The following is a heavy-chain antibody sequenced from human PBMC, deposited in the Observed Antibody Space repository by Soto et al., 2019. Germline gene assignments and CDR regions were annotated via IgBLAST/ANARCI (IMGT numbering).Heavy chain of an antibody. Sequence: EVQLVQSGAEVKKPGESLRISCKGSGYSFTSYWISWVRQMPGKGLEWMGRIDPSDSYTNYSPSFQGHVTISADKSISTAYLQWSSLKASDTAMYYCARHSPVGGYSYGYYSADYYYGMDVWGKGTTVTVSS. V-gene: IGHV5-10-1*03. CDR3: ARHSPVGGYSYGYYSADYYYGMDV. CDR1: GYSFTSYW. CDR2: IDPSDSYT. J-gene: IGHJ6*04. D-gene: IGHD5-18*01.